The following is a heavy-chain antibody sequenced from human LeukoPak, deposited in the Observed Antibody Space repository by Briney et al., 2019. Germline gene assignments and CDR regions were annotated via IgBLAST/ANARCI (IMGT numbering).Heavy chain of an antibody. CDR2: ISTNGGST. CDR1: GFTVSSNY. V-gene: IGHV3-64*01. CDR3: ARDSMTTVTTYTFGDY. D-gene: IGHD4-17*01. Sequence: GGSLRLSCAASGFTVSSNYMSWVRQAPGKGLEYVSSISTNGGSTYYANSVKGRFTISRDNSKNMLYLQMGSLRAEDMAVYYCARDSMTTVTTYTFGDYWGQGTLVTVSS. J-gene: IGHJ4*02.